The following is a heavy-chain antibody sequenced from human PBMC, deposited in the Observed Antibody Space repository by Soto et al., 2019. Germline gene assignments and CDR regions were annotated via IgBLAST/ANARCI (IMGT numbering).Heavy chain of an antibody. Sequence: VESLKISCKGSGYSFPTAWICCCLQMPVKVLEWMAIIYPGDSDARYSPSFQGQVTISADKYISTAYLQWNSLKASDTAMYYCATSTGWYYFDSWGQGTQVTVSS. V-gene: IGHV5-51*01. CDR2: IYPGDSDA. J-gene: IGHJ4*02. D-gene: IGHD6-19*01. CDR1: GYSFPTAW. CDR3: ATSTGWYYFDS.